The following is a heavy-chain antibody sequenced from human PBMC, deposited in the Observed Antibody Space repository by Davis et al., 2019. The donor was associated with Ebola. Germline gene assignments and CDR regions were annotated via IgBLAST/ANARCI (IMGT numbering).Heavy chain of an antibody. Sequence: PGGSLRLSCAASGFTFSSYWMSWVRQAPGKGLEWVANIKQDGSKKYYVDSVKGRFTISRDNAKNSLYLQMNSLRAEDTAVYYCARDWGWGWVGGYWYFDLWGRGTLVTVSS. CDR2: IKQDGSKK. CDR1: GFTFSSYW. V-gene: IGHV3-7*01. D-gene: IGHD3-10*01. J-gene: IGHJ2*01. CDR3: ARDWGWGWVGGYWYFDL.